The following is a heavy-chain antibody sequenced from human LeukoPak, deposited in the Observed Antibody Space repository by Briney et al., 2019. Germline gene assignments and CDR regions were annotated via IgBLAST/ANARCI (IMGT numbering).Heavy chain of an antibody. CDR3: ARAAYYYGSGDNNWFDP. Sequence: PSETLSLTCTVSGGSISSYYWSWIRQPPGKGLEWIGRIYTSGSTNYNPSLKSRVTMSVDTSKNQFSLKLSSVTAADTAVYYCARAAYYYGSGDNNWFDPWGQGTLVTVSS. D-gene: IGHD3-10*01. CDR1: GGSISSYY. J-gene: IGHJ5*02. CDR2: IYTSGST. V-gene: IGHV4-4*07.